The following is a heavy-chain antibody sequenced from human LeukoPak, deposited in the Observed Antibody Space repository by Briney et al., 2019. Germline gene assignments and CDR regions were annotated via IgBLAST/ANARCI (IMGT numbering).Heavy chain of an antibody. CDR2: IYHSGST. CDR1: GGSISSGGYY. D-gene: IGHD4-17*01. J-gene: IGHJ3*02. Sequence: SQTLSLTCTVSGGSISSGGYYWSWIRQPPGKGLEWIGYIYHSGSTYYNPSLKSRVTISVDRSKNQFSLKLSSVTAADTAVYYCARDVSDYGDPWDAFDIWGQGTMVTVSS. V-gene: IGHV4-30-2*01. CDR3: ARDVSDYGDPWDAFDI.